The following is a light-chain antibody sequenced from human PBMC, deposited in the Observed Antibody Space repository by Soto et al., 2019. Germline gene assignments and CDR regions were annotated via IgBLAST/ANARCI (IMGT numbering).Light chain of an antibody. V-gene: IGKV3D-15*01. CDR1: QSVSSS. J-gene: IGKJ2*01. CDR3: QQYDNWPT. CDR2: SAS. Sequence: EIVMTQSPATLSVSPGERATLSCRASQSVSSSLAWYQQKPGQAPRLLIYSASTRATGIPARFSGSGSGTEFTLTISSLLSEDFAVYYRQQYDNWPTFGQGTKLEIK.